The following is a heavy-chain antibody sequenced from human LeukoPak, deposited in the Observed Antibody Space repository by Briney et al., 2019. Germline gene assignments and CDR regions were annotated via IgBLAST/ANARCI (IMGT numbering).Heavy chain of an antibody. CDR3: AREESYYDFWSGPRPFDY. J-gene: IGHJ4*02. CDR1: GGSFSDYF. V-gene: IGHV4-34*01. CDR2: INHGGGT. D-gene: IGHD3-3*01. Sequence: SETLSLTCAVYGGSFSDYFWNWIRQPPGKGLEWIGEINHGGGTRYNPSLKSRATISVDTSKKQFSLNLTSVTAADTAVYYCAREESYYDFWSGPRPFDYWGQGTLVTVSS.